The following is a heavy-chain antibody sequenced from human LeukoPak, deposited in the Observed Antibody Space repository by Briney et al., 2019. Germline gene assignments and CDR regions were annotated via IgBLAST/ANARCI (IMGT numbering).Heavy chain of an antibody. V-gene: IGHV3-30-3*01. J-gene: IGHJ4*02. CDR2: ISYDGITK. Sequence: GGSLRLSCAASGFTFSDCSMHWVRQAPGKGLEWVAVISYDGITKYYADSVKGRFTISRENSKNTLYLQMNSLRGEDTAAYYCASGPLTGTTNYWGQGTLVTVSS. D-gene: IGHD1-7*01. CDR3: ASGPLTGTTNY. CDR1: GFTFSDCS.